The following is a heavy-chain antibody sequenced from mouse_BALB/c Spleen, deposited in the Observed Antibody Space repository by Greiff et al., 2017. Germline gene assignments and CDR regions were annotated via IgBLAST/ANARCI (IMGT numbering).Heavy chain of an antibody. V-gene: IGHV5-6-5*01. D-gene: IGHD1-1*01. CDR2: ISSGGST. CDR3: ARGDGSGFAWFAY. Sequence: EVQLVESGGGLVKPGGSLKLSCAASGFTFSSYAMSWVRQTPEKRLEWVASISSGGSTYYPDSVKGRLTISRDNARNILYLQMSSLRSEDTAMYYCARGDGSGFAWFAYWGQGTLVTVSA. CDR1: GFTFSSYA. J-gene: IGHJ3*01.